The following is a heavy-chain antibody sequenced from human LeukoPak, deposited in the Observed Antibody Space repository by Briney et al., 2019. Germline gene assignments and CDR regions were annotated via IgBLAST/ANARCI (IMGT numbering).Heavy chain of an antibody. V-gene: IGHV3-64D*06. D-gene: IGHD3-9*01. CDR2: ISSNGGST. J-gene: IGHJ4*02. Sequence: GGSLRLSCSASGFTFSSYAMHWVRQAPGKGLEYVSAISSNGGSTYYADSVKGRFTISRDNSKNTLYLQMSSLRAEDTAVYYCVKSYYDILTGYSPPGGYFDYWGQGTLVTVSS. CDR1: GFTFSSYA. CDR3: VKSYYDILTGYSPPGGYFDY.